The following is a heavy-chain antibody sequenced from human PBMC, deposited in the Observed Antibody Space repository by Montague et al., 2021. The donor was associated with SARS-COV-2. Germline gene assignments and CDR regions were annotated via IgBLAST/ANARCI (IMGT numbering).Heavy chain of an antibody. Sequence: SETLSLTCTVSGGSISSSSYYWGWIRQPPGKGLEWIGSIYYSGSTYYNPSLKSRVTISVDTSKNQFSLKLSSVTAADTAVYYCARVSGSGSYLVYWGQGTLVTVSS. J-gene: IGHJ4*02. CDR2: IYYSGST. CDR3: ARVSGSGSYLVY. CDR1: GGSISSSSYY. V-gene: IGHV4-39*01. D-gene: IGHD3-10*01.